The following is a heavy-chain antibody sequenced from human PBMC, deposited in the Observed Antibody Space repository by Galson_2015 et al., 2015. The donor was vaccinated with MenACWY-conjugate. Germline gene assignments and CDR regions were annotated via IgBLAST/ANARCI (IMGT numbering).Heavy chain of an antibody. CDR1: GGSFSSHY. CDR2: IFYSGTT. V-gene: IGHV4-30-4*08. J-gene: IGHJ6*02. Sequence: TLSLTCAVYGGSFSSHYWSWIRQQPGKGLEWIGNIFYSGTTYYNPSLKSRVTISVDTSKNQISLRLTSVTAADTAVYYCARDGGYCSNGVCPDYYFYGMDVWGQGTKVTVSS. CDR3: ARDGGYCSNGVCPDYYFYGMDV. D-gene: IGHD2-8*01.